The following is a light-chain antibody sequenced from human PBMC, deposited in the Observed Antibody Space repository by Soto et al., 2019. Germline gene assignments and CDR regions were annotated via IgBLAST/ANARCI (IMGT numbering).Light chain of an antibody. V-gene: IGKV1-5*01. CDR2: DAS. CDR3: QQYTRYPYT. CDR1: QSLDKW. Sequence: DIQMTQSPSTLSASVGDSVSISCRASQSLDKWLAWYQQKPGEAPKLLVSDASNLESGVSSRFTGSGSGTEFTLTISSLQPDDFATYYCQQYTRYPYTFGQGTKLEIK. J-gene: IGKJ2*01.